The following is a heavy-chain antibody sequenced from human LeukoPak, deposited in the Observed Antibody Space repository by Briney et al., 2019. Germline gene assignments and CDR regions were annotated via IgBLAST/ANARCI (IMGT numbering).Heavy chain of an antibody. CDR3: AGASCLGWDCYYYYGMDV. V-gene: IGHV1-8*01. CDR1: GYTFTSYD. Sequence: GASVKVSCKASGYTFTSYDINWVRQATGQGLEWMGWMNPNSGNTGYAQKFQGRVTMTRNTSISTAYMELSSLRSEDTAVYYCAGASCLGWDCYYYYGMDVWGQGTTVTVSS. CDR2: MNPNSGNT. J-gene: IGHJ6*02. D-gene: IGHD2-2*01.